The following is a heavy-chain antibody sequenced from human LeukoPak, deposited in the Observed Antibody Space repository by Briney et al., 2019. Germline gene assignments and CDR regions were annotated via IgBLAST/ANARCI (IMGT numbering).Heavy chain of an antibody. CDR3: AKDRWGAVASFDY. Sequence: GGSLRLSCAAAGFPFSDYVMHWVRQAPGKGLEWVSVIRYDGNNKYYADSVKGRFTISRDNSKNTLYLQMNSLESEDTAVYYCAKDRWGAVASFDYWGQGTLVTVSS. D-gene: IGHD6-19*01. V-gene: IGHV3-30*02. CDR1: GFPFSDYV. CDR2: IRYDGNNK. J-gene: IGHJ4*02.